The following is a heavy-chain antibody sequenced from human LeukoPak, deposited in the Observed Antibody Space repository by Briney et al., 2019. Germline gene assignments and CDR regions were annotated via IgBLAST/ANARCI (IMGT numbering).Heavy chain of an antibody. CDR3: ARVLEEKAVAGHYYYYGMDV. J-gene: IGHJ6*02. D-gene: IGHD6-19*01. CDR1: GFTFSSYG. Sequence: GGSLRLSCAASGFTFSSYGMHWVRQAPGKGLEWVAVIWYDGSNKYYADSVKGRFTISRDNSKNTLYLQMNSLRAEDMALYYCARVLEEKAVAGHYYYYGMDVWGQGTTVTVSS. CDR2: IWYDGSNK. V-gene: IGHV3-33*01.